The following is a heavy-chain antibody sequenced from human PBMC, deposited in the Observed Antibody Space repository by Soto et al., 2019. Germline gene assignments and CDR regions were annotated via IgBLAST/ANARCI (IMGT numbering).Heavy chain of an antibody. V-gene: IGHV1-18*04. CDR2: ISAYNGNT. Sequence: ASVKVSCKASGYTFTSYGISWVRQAPGQGLEWMGWISAYNGNTNYAQKLQGRVTMNTDTSTSTANLELRSLRSDDTAVYYCARVQLYDYVWGSYPHFDYWGQGTLVTVSS. CDR1: GYTFTSYG. D-gene: IGHD3-16*02. CDR3: ARVQLYDYVWGSYPHFDY. J-gene: IGHJ4*02.